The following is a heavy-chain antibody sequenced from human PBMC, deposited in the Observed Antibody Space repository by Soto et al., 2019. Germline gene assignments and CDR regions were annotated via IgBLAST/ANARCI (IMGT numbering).Heavy chain of an antibody. Sequence: SATXSLTGNFSVYSSTKYYFILIRQPAGKGLEWIGRICTSGSTNYNPSLKSRVTMSIDTSNNHFSLNLKSVTAADTAVYYCARTIGAEYYFELWGQGALVKVYS. V-gene: IGHV4-4*07. CDR2: ICTSGST. J-gene: IGHJ4*02. D-gene: IGHD3-3*01. CDR1: VYSSTKYY. CDR3: ARTIGAEYYFEL.